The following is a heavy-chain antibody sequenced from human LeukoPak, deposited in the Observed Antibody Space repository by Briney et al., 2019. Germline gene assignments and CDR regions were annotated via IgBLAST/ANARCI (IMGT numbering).Heavy chain of an antibody. CDR2: IYYRVTS. CDR1: GGSISSYY. CDR3: ARAVGGDGSGSL. V-gene: IGHV4-59*01. Sequence: SSETLSLTCSVSGGSISSYYWSWIRQPPGKGLEWIGYIYYRVTSDYNPSLKSRVTMSVDMSTRQISLKLSSVTAADTAVYYCARAVGGDGSGSLWGPGTLVTVSS. J-gene: IGHJ4*02. D-gene: IGHD3-10*01.